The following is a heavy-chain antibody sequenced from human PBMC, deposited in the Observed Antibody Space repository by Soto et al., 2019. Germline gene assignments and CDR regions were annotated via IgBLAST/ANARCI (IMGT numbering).Heavy chain of an antibody. CDR2: INPSGGST. V-gene: IGHV1-46*01. J-gene: IGHJ3*02. CDR1: GYTFTSYY. D-gene: IGHD2-21*01. Sequence: QVQLVQSGAEVKKPGASVKVSCKASGYTFTSYYMHWVRQAPGQGLEWMGIINPSGGSTSYAQKYQGRVKRTRDTSTSTGYMELSSLSSEDTGVYCCAGLWGCYDRSGAFDIWGQGTMVTVSS. CDR3: AGLWGCYDRSGAFDI.